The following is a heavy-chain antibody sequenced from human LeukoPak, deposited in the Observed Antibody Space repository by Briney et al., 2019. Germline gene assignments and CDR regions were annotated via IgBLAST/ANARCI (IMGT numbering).Heavy chain of an antibody. Sequence: GSLRLSCAASGFPVTSNHMNWVRQAPGKGLEWVSIIYTGGTTHYADSLKDRFTISRDDSINTLYLQMNSLRAEDTAVYYCARDSSSYYFDYWGQGTLVTVSS. CDR1: GFPVTSNH. D-gene: IGHD6-6*01. CDR2: IYTGGTT. CDR3: ARDSSSYYFDY. J-gene: IGHJ4*02. V-gene: IGHV3-66*01.